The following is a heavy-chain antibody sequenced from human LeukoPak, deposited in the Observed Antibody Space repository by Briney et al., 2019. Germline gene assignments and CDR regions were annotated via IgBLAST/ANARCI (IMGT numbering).Heavy chain of an antibody. V-gene: IGHV1-2*02. D-gene: IGHD6-19*01. Sequence: ASVKVSCKASGYTFTGYYMHWVRQAPGQGLEWMGWINPNSGGTNYAQKFQGRVTMTRDTSISTAHMELSRLRSDDTAVYYCARGPHSSGWYLDYWGQGTLVTVSS. CDR2: INPNSGGT. CDR3: ARGPHSSGWYLDY. CDR1: GYTFTGYY. J-gene: IGHJ4*02.